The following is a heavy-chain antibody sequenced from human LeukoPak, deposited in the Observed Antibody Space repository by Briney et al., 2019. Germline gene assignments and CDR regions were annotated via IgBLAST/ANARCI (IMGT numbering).Heavy chain of an antibody. D-gene: IGHD3-9*01. CDR1: GYTFTSYG. J-gene: IGHJ4*02. Sequence: ASVKVSCKASGYTFTSYGISWVRQAPGQGLEWMGWISAYNGNTNYAQKLQGRVTMTRNTSISTAYMELSSLRSEDTAVYYCARGAHDISLRSWGQGTLVTVSS. CDR2: ISAYNGNT. V-gene: IGHV1-18*01. CDR3: ARGAHDISLRS.